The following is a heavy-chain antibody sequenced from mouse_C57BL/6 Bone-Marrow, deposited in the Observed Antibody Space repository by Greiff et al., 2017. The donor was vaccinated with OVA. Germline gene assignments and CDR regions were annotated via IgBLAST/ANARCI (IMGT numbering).Heavy chain of an antibody. Sequence: EVQLKESGGDLVKPGGSLKLSCAASGFTFSSYGMSWVRQTPDKRLAWVATISSGGSYTYYPDSVQGRFTISRDNAKNTLYLQMSSLKSEDTAMYYCARRGLRYYAMDYWGQGTSVTVSS. CDR1: GFTFSSYG. D-gene: IGHD2-4*01. CDR3: ARRGLRYYAMDY. J-gene: IGHJ4*01. V-gene: IGHV5-6*01. CDR2: ISSGGSYT.